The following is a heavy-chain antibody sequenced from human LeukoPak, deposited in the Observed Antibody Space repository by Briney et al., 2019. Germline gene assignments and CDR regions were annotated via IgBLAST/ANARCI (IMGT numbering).Heavy chain of an antibody. CDR2: LNPNGRNT. D-gene: IGHD1-1*01. J-gene: IGHJ5*02. CDR1: GFTFSDYW. V-gene: IGHV3-74*01. Sequence: GGSLRLSCAASGFTFSDYWMNWLRQAPGKGLMWVSRLNPNGRNTDYADSVEGRFTISRDNAKNTLYLQMNSLRVDDTAVYYCARDRFWNQYDPWGQGTLVTVSS. CDR3: ARDRFWNQYDP.